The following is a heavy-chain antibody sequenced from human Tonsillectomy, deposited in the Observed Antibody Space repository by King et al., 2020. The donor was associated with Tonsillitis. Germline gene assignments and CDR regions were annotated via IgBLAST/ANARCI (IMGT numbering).Heavy chain of an antibody. CDR2: IGTAGDK. CDR1: GFTFSSND. CDR3: ARESGWGGFDY. J-gene: IGHJ4*02. V-gene: IGHV3-13*01. D-gene: IGHD3-10*01. Sequence: VQLVEFGGGLVQPGGSLRLSCAASGFTFSSNDMHWVRQATGKGLEWVPAIGTAGDKYYPGRVKGRFTISRENAKNSLYLQMNSLRAGDTAVYYCARESGWGGFDYWGQGTLVTVSS.